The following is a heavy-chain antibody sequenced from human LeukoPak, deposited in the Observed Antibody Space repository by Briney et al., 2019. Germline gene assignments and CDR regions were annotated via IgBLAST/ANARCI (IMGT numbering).Heavy chain of an antibody. Sequence: GASVKVSCKASGYTFTGYYMHWVRQAPGQGLEWMGWINPNSGGTNYAQKFQGRVTMTRDTSISTAYMELSRLRSDDTAVYYCARDVESTVTTVGWFDPWGQGTLVTVSS. CDR2: INPNSGGT. D-gene: IGHD4-17*01. CDR3: ARDVESTVTTVGWFDP. CDR1: GYTFTGYY. J-gene: IGHJ5*02. V-gene: IGHV1-2*02.